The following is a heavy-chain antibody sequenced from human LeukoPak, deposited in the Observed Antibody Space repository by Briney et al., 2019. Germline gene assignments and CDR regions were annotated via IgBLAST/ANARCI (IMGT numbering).Heavy chain of an antibody. Sequence: PSETLSLTCAVYGGSFSGYYWSWIRQPPGKGLEWIGEINHSGTTNYNPSLKSRVTISVDTSKNQFSLKLGSVTAADTAVYYCARSLYYYGSDSFDIWGQGTMVTVSS. CDR3: ARSLYYYGSDSFDI. CDR2: INHSGTT. J-gene: IGHJ3*02. D-gene: IGHD3-10*01. V-gene: IGHV4-34*01. CDR1: GGSFSGYY.